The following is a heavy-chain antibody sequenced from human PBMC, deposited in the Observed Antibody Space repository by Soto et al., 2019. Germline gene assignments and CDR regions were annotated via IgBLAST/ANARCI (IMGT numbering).Heavy chain of an antibody. CDR2: ITGRSSYI. Sequence: EVQLVESGGGLVKPGGSLRLSCAASGFTFSNYYMNWVRQAPGKGLEWVSSITGRSSYIYYADSVKGRFTISRDNAKNSRYLQMNRLRAEDTAVYYCARIQRGSYHDYWGQGTLVTVSS. CDR3: ARIQRGSYHDY. V-gene: IGHV3-21*02. CDR1: GFTFSNYY. J-gene: IGHJ4*02. D-gene: IGHD1-1*01.